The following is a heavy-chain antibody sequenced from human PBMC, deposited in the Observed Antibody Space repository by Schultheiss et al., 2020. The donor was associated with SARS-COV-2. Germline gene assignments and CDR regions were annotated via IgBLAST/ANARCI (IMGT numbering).Heavy chain of an antibody. Sequence: GGSLRLSCAASGITFSNYATSWVRQAPGKGLEWVSYISSSGSTIYYADSVKGRFTISRDNAKNSLYLQMNSLRAEDTAVYYCAKIGWDRDRDYWGQGTLVTVSS. J-gene: IGHJ4*02. V-gene: IGHV3-48*03. CDR1: GITFSNYA. D-gene: IGHD1-26*01. CDR3: AKIGWDRDRDY. CDR2: ISSSGSTI.